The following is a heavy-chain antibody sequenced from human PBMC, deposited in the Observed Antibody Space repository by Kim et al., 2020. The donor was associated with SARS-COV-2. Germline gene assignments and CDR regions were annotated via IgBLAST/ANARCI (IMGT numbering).Heavy chain of an antibody. CDR3: ARAPPGYYDFWSGYYTDWYFDL. D-gene: IGHD3-3*01. V-gene: IGHV1-46*01. CDR1: GYTFTSYY. CDR2: INPSGGST. J-gene: IGHJ2*01. Sequence: ASVKVSCKASGYTFTSYYMHWVRQAPGQGLEWMGIINPSGGSTSYAQKFQGRVTMTRDTSTSTVYMELSSLRSEDTAVYYCARAPPGYYDFWSGYYTDWYFDLWGRGTLVTVSS.